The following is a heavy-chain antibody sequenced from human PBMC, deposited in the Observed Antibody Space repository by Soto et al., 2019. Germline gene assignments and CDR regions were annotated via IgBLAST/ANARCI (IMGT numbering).Heavy chain of an antibody. CDR1: GFTFSSYA. V-gene: IGHV3-23*01. CDR3: AKGSGYSSSPRDAFDI. J-gene: IGHJ3*02. D-gene: IGHD6-6*01. Sequence: PGGSLRLSCAASGFTFSSYAMSWVRQAPGKGLEWVSAISGSGGRTYYADSVKGRFTISRDNSKNTLYLQMNSLRAEDTAVYYCAKGSGYSSSPRDAFDIWGQGTMVTVSS. CDR2: ISGSGGRT.